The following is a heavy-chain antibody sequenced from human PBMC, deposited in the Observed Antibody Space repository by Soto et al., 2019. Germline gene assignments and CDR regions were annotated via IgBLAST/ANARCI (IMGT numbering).Heavy chain of an antibody. J-gene: IGHJ4*02. CDR2: IDPSDSQT. CDR1: GYSFAGYW. Sequence: EVRLEQSGAEVKKSGESLTISCKGSGYSFAGYWITWVRQKPGKGLEWMGRIDPSDSQTYYSPSFRGHVTISVTKSITTVFLQWSSLRASDTAMYYCAGDFRCAGKPIYFDLWGQGTLVTVSS. V-gene: IGHV5-10-1*03. CDR3: AGDFRCAGKPIYFDL. D-gene: IGHD1-26*01.